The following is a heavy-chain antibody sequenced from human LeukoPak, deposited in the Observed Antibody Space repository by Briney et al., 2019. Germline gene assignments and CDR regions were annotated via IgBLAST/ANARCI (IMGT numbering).Heavy chain of an antibody. J-gene: IGHJ4*02. Sequence: GASVKVSCKASGGTFSSYAISWVRQAPGQGLEWMGGIIPIFGTANYAQKLQGRVTITADESTSTAYMELSSLRSEDTAVYYCARDRLYYYDSSGYYNLDYWGQGTLVTVSS. V-gene: IGHV1-69*13. CDR2: IIPIFGTA. CDR3: ARDRLYYYDSSGYYNLDY. CDR1: GGTFSSYA. D-gene: IGHD3-22*01.